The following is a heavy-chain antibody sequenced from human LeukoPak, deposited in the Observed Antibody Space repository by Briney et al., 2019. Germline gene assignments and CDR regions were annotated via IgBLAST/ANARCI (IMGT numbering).Heavy chain of an antibody. CDR3: ARHLSGTTMAHYFDF. CDR1: GDSISSARNY. D-gene: IGHD1-1*01. V-gene: IGHV4-39*01. J-gene: IGHJ4*02. CDR2: IYSSGST. Sequence: SETLSLTCSVSGDSISSARNYWGWIRQSPGKGLEWLASIYSSGSTHSNPSLKSRVSISIDTSKNQFSLKLYSVTASDAAIYYCARHLSGTTMAHYFDFWVQGTLVTVSS.